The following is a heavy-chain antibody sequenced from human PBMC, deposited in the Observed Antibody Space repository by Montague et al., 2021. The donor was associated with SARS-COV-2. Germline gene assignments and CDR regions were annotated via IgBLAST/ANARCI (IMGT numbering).Heavy chain of an antibody. V-gene: IGHV3-49*03. CDR3: TRQFVGKGYCSSTRCSDAFDL. J-gene: IGHJ3*01. CDR1: GFTFGYYA. Sequence: SLRLSCAASGFTFGYYAMYWFRQAPGKGLEWVGFIRTKAYGGTTEYAASVKGRFTISRDDSKSLAYLKMNSLQTEDTAVYYCTRQFVGKGYCSSTRCSDAFDLWGQGTMVTVSS. D-gene: IGHD2-2*01. CDR2: IRTKAYGGTT.